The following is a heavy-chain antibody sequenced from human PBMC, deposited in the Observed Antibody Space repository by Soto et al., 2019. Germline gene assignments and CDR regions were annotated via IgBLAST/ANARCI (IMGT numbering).Heavy chain of an antibody. Sequence: GGSLRLSCAASGFTFSSYAMHWVRQAPGKGLEWVAVISYDGSNKYYADSVKGRFTISRDNSKNTLYLQMNSLRAEDTAVYYCARDQMGVAATRYYYCYYGMDVWGQGTTVTVSS. CDR1: GFTFSSYA. D-gene: IGHD2-15*01. J-gene: IGHJ6*02. CDR3: ARDQMGVAATRYYYCYYGMDV. CDR2: ISYDGSNK. V-gene: IGHV3-30-3*01.